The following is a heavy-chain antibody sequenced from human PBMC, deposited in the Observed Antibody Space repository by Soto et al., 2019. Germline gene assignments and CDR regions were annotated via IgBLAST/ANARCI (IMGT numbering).Heavy chain of an antibody. V-gene: IGHV4-39*01. D-gene: IGHD1-26*01. Sequence: SETLSLTCTVSGGSISSSSYYWGWIRQPPGKGLEWIGTIYYAASTYYNPSLKSRVTISVDTSKNQFSLNLSSVTAADTAVYYCARHSGTYYGAFDIWGQGTMVTVSS. J-gene: IGHJ3*02. CDR1: GGSISSSSYY. CDR3: ARHSGTYYGAFDI. CDR2: IYYAAST.